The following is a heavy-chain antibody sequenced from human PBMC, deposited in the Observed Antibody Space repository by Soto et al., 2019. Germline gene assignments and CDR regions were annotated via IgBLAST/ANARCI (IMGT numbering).Heavy chain of an antibody. D-gene: IGHD3-10*01. CDR2: MNPNSGNT. CDR1: GYTFTSYD. Sequence: ASVKVSCKASGYTFTSYDINWVRQATGQGLEWMGWMNPNSGNTGYAQKFQGRVTMTRNTSISTAYMELSSLRSEDTAVYYCARGEGGSGRLWAYYYYYYYMDVWGKGTTVTVSS. V-gene: IGHV1-8*01. CDR3: ARGEGGSGRLWAYYYYYYYMDV. J-gene: IGHJ6*03.